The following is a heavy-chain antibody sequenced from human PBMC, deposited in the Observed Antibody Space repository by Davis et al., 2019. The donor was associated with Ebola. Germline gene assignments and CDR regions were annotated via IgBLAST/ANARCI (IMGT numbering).Heavy chain of an antibody. CDR3: ARGGLVVVPAAIGFGLDY. J-gene: IGHJ4*02. CDR2: INHSGST. CDR1: GGSFSGYY. D-gene: IGHD2-2*02. V-gene: IGHV4-34*01. Sequence: PSETLSLTCAVYGGSFSGYYWSWIRQPPGKGLEWIGEINHSGSTNYNPSLKSRVTISVDTSKNQFSLKLSSVTAADTAVYYCARGGLVVVPAAIGFGLDYWGQGTLVTVSS.